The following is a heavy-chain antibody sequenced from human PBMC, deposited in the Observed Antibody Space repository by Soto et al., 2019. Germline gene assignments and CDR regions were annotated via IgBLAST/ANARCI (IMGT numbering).Heavy chain of an antibody. CDR1: GGSFRGYY. CDR3: ARRRGHYDLWSGYYYYGMDV. CDR2: INHSGST. J-gene: IGHJ6*02. Sequence: SETLSLTCAVYGGSFRGYYLSWIRQPPGKGLEWIGEINHSGSTNYNPSLKSRVTISVDTSKNQFSLKLSSVTAADTAVYYCARRRGHYDLWSGYYYYGMDVWGQGTTVTVSS. V-gene: IGHV4-34*01. D-gene: IGHD3-3*01.